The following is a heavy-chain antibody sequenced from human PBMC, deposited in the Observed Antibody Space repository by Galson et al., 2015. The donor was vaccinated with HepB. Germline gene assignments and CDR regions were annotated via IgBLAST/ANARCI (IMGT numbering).Heavy chain of an antibody. D-gene: IGHD6-13*01. CDR2: IYSGGST. CDR3: ATSGAAGTGWYFDY. CDR1: GFTISSKY. J-gene: IGHJ4*02. V-gene: IGHV3-53*01. Sequence: SLRLSCAVSGFTISSKYMSWVRQAPGKGLEWVAVIYSGGSTYYEDSVKGRFTISRDNSKNTVSLQMNRLRVEDTAIYYCATSGAAGTGWYFDYWGQGTLVTVSS.